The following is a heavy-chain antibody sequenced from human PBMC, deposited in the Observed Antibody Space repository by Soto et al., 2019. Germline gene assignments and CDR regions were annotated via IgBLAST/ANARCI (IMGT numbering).Heavy chain of an antibody. CDR1: GGSMNTFY. V-gene: IGHV4-59*01. J-gene: IGHJ4*02. D-gene: IGHD3-22*01. CDR3: ARSSGYATPLDQ. Sequence: SETLSLTCTVSGGSMNTFYWSWVRQSPGKGLEWIGYIYFRGTTHYHPSLQSRVSISIDTSQNQFSLKLNSMTTADTAVYYCARSSGYATPLDQWGQGTLVTVSS. CDR2: IYFRGTT.